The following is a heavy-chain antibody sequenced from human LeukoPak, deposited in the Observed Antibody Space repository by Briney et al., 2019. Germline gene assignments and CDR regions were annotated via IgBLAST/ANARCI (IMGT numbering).Heavy chain of an antibody. CDR2: IIPIFGTA. V-gene: IGHV1-69*06. D-gene: IGHD3-22*01. J-gene: IGHJ4*02. CDR3: ARDYNPYDSSGYYYFAYYFDY. Sequence: SVKVSCKASGGTFSNYAISWVRQAPGQGLEWMGGIIPIFGTANYAQKFRGRVTITADKSTRTAYMELSSLRSEDTAVYYCARDYNPYDSSGYYYFAYYFDYWGQGTLVTVSS. CDR1: GGTFSNYA.